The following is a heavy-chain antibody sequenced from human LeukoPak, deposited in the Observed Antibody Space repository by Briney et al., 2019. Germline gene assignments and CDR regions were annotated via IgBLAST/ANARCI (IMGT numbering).Heavy chain of an antibody. CDR1: GFTFSSYI. CDR3: ARDQVGDIVVVPAAD. Sequence: NPGGSLRLSCAASGFTFSSYIMNWVRQAPGKGLEWVSSISSSSSYIYYADSVKGRFTISRDNAKNSMYLQMNSLRAEDTAVYYCARDQVGDIVVVPAADWGQGTLVTVSS. J-gene: IGHJ4*02. V-gene: IGHV3-21*01. CDR2: ISSSSSYI. D-gene: IGHD2-2*01.